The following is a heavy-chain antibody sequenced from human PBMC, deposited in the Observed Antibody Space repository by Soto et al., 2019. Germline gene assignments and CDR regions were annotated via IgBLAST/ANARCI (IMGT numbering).Heavy chain of an antibody. V-gene: IGHV1-2*02. Sequence: ASVKVSCKPSGYPFTNLYIPWVRQAPGLGLEWMGWIDPRSGASIKTQRIQGRFTMTRDRSTNTVYMELISLRSYDTAVCFCARDNYGSFHYWGKGTLVTVSS. J-gene: IGHJ4*02. CDR1: GYPFTNLY. D-gene: IGHD3-16*01. CDR3: ARDNYGSFHY. CDR2: IDPRSGAS.